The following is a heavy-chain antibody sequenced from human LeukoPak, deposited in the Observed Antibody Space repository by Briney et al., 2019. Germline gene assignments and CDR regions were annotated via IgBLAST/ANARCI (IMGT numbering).Heavy chain of an antibody. CDR2: IYTSGST. Sequence: SETLSLTCTVSGGSISSGSYYWSWIRQPAGKGLEWIGRIYTSGSTNYNPSLKSRVTISVDTSKNQFSLKLSSVTAADTAVYYCARHSYYDFWSGYSNWFDPWGQGTLVTVSS. V-gene: IGHV4-61*02. CDR1: GGSISSGSYY. CDR3: ARHSYYDFWSGYSNWFDP. J-gene: IGHJ5*02. D-gene: IGHD3-3*01.